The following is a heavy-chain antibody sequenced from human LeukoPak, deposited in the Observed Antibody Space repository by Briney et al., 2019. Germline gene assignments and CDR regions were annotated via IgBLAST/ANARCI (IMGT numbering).Heavy chain of an antibody. V-gene: IGHV4-31*03. D-gene: IGHD6-13*01. CDR1: GGSISSGGYS. CDR2: IYYSGST. Sequence: SETLSLTCTVSGGSISSGGYSWSWIRQHPGKGLEWIGYIYYSGSTYYNPSLKSRVTISVDTSKNQFSLKLSSVTAADTAVYYCARGRQLAVDYWGQGTLVTVSS. J-gene: IGHJ4*02. CDR3: ARGRQLAVDY.